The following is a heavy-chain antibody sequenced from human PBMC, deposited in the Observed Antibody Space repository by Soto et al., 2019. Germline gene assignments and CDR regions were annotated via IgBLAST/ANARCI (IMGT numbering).Heavy chain of an antibody. D-gene: IGHD2-2*01. Sequence: QVQLVESGGGVVQPGRSLRLSCAASGFTFSPYAMHWVRQAPGKGLEWVAVISYDGNNKNYADSVKGRLAISRDNSRNTLYLQMNGLGAEEPAGYYWAGARLDTPALDYWGQGTLVTVSS. CDR2: ISYDGNNK. V-gene: IGHV3-30*09. CDR3: AGARLDTPALDY. J-gene: IGHJ4*02. CDR1: GFTFSPYA.